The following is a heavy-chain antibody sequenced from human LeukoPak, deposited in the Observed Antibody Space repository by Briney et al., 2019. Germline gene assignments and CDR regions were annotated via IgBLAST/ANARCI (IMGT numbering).Heavy chain of an antibody. CDR3: ARDRRVRDIVVVPAAMDV. D-gene: IGHD2-2*01. Sequence: GGSLRLSCAASAFRFSSYGMHWVRQAPGKGPEWVAFIRSDSSNQYYADSVKGRFTISRDNAKNSLYLQMNSLRAEDTAVYYCARDRRVRDIVVVPAAMDVWGKGTTVTVSS. J-gene: IGHJ6*03. CDR2: IRSDSSNQ. CDR1: AFRFSSYG. V-gene: IGHV3-30*02.